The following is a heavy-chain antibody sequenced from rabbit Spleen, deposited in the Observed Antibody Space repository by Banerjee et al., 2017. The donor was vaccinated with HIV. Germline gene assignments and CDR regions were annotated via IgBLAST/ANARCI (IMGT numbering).Heavy chain of an antibody. CDR3: ARANNSVYTDFKL. J-gene: IGHJ4*01. CDR2: IYGGSSGST. CDR1: GFSFSSSYY. V-gene: IGHV1S45*01. Sequence: QEQLVESGGGLVQPEGSLTLTCTASGFSFSSSYYMCWVRQAPGKGLEWIACIYGGSSGSTYYASWAKGRFTISKTSSTTVTLQMTSLTAADTATYFCARANNSVYTDFKLWGPGTLVTVS. D-gene: IGHD1-1*01.